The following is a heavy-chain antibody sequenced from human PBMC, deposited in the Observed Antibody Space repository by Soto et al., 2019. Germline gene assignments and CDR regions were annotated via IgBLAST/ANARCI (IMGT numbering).Heavy chain of an antibody. D-gene: IGHD2-15*01. V-gene: IGHV4-61*08. J-gene: IGHJ4*02. CDR3: ARDLALAVLRLSYFVS. CDR1: GGSVNSGAYS. CDR2: ISYNGDT. Sequence: QVQLQESGPGLVKPSETLSLTCTVSGGSVNSGAYSWSWIRQPPGKGLQWIGYISYNGDTRYNPSLTRRVTIAVVTSKSQFSLNLSSVTAADTAVYYCARDLALAVLRLSYFVSCGQGTLVTVSS.